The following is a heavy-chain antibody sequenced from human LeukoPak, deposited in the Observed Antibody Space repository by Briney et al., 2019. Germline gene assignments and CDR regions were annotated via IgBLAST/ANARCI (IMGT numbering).Heavy chain of an antibody. Sequence: PGGSLRLSCAASGSTFSSYEMNWVRQAPGKGLEWVSYISSSGSTIYYADSVKGRFTISRDNSKNSLYLQMNSLKTEDTAFYYCAKDSRGAAYWGEFEYWGHGTLATVSS. D-gene: IGHD3-16*01. J-gene: IGHJ4*01. CDR2: ISSSGSTI. CDR3: AKDSRGAAYWGEFEY. CDR1: GSTFSSYE. V-gene: IGHV3-48*03.